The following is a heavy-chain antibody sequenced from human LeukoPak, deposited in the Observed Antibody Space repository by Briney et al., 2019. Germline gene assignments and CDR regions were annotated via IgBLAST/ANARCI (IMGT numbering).Heavy chain of an antibody. CDR3: ARDRRYSSSWYPWSY. CDR2: ISAYNGNT. Sequence: GASVKVSCKASGYTFTSYGISWVRQAPGQGLEWMGWISAYNGNTNYAQKLQGRVTMTTDTSTSTAYMELRSLRSDDTAVYYCARDRRYSSSWYPWSYWGQGTPVTVSS. CDR1: GYTFTSYG. V-gene: IGHV1-18*01. J-gene: IGHJ4*02. D-gene: IGHD6-13*01.